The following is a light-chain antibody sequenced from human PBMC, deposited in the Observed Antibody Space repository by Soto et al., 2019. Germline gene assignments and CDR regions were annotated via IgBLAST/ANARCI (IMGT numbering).Light chain of an antibody. J-gene: IGKJ1*01. CDR2: GVS. CDR1: QPVNSGY. V-gene: IGKV3-20*01. CDR3: QVYGSSPTP. Sequence: IVLTQSPGTLSLSTGEGATLSCRASQPVNSGYLAWYQQKPGQAPRLLMYGVSTRDTGIPDRFSGSGAGTHFKLNISRVEPGDIAGYYCQVYGSSPTPFGQGAKVEFK.